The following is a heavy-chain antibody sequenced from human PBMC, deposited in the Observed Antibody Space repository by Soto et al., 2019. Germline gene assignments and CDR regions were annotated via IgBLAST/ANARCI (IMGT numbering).Heavy chain of an antibody. J-gene: IGHJ6*02. Sequence: TGGSLRLSCAASGFTVSSYAMSWVRQAPGKGLEWVSAISGSGGSTYYADSVKGRFTISRDNSKNTLYLQMNSLRAEDTAVYYCAKDDTAGYYGMDVWGQGTTVTVSS. D-gene: IGHD2-2*02. CDR3: AKDDTAGYYGMDV. V-gene: IGHV3-23*01. CDR2: ISGSGGST. CDR1: GFTVSSYA.